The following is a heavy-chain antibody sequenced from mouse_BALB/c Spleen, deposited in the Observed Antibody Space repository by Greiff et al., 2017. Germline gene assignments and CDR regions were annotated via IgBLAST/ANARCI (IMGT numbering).Heavy chain of an antibody. Sequence: VHLVESGPGLVAPSQSLSITCTVSGFSLTSYDISWIRQPPGKGLEWLGVIWTGGGTNYNSAFMSRLSISKDNSKSQVFLKMNSLQTDDTAIYYCVRAITTVVAPYAMDYWGQGTSGTVSS. V-gene: IGHV2-9-2*01. D-gene: IGHD1-1*01. CDR3: VRAITTVVAPYAMDY. J-gene: IGHJ4*01. CDR2: IWTGGGT. CDR1: GFSLTSYD.